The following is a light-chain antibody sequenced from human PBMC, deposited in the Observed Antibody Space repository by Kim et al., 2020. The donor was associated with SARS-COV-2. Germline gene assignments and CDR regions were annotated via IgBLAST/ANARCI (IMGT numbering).Light chain of an antibody. J-gene: IGLJ2*01. CDR3: QAWDSSTAV. CDR1: KLGDRY. Sequence: VSPGQTASISCSGDKLGDRYACWYQQKPGQSPVLVIYQDTKRPSGIPERFSGSNSGNTATLTISGTQAMDEADYYCQAWDSSTAVFGGGTQLTVL. CDR2: QDT. V-gene: IGLV3-1*01.